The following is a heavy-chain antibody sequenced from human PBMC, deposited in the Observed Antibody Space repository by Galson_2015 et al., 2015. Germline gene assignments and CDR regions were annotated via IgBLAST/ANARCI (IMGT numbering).Heavy chain of an antibody. V-gene: IGHV7-4-1*02. Sequence: SVKVSCKASGYTFTSYAMNWVRQAPGQGLEWMGWINTNTGNPTYAQGFTGRFVFSLDTSVSTAYLQISSLKAEDTAVYYCARDPRFFGVVIRAPSDYWGRGTLVTVSS. D-gene: IGHD3-3*01. CDR2: INTNTGNP. CDR1: GYTFTSYA. J-gene: IGHJ4*02. CDR3: ARDPRFFGVVIRAPSDY.